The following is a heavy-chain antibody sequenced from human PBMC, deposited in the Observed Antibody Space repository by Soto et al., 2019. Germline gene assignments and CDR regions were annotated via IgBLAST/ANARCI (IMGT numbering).Heavy chain of an antibody. D-gene: IGHD3-10*01. V-gene: IGHV4-4*09. J-gene: IGHJ6*02. CDR2: ISHSGST. CDR3: ARLRFGRIHAPVPV. CDR1: GGSIINHY. Sequence: QVQLQESGPGLVKPSETLSLTCTVSGGSIINHYCSWFRQPPGKGLEWFGYISHSGSTSYNPSLMTRVAMAIDPYRSLFALMVDSLAATATAVYQGARLRFGRIHAPVPVWAPGTTVIASS.